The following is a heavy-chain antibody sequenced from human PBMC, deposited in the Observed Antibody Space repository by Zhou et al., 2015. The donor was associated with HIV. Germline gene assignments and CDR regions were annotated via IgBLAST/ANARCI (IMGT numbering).Heavy chain of an antibody. Sequence: QVQLIQSGPELREPGASVKVSCKVSGYTLSGLSIYWVRQTPEKGLECLATSDPVDGETIYVQKFQGRITMTDDTSTDTVFLELSSLKTDDTAMYFCATVLLDFSDNSGYMPVWGQGTLLTVSS. CDR1: GYTLSGLS. CDR3: ATVLLDFSDNSGYMPV. V-gene: IGHV1-24*01. J-gene: IGHJ1*01. D-gene: IGHD3-22*01. CDR2: SDPVDGET.